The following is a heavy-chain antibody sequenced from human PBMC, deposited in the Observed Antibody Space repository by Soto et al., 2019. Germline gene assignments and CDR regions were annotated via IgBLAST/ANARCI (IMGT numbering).Heavy chain of an antibody. D-gene: IGHD3-22*01. J-gene: IGHJ4*02. CDR3: ARVINIDYDSSGYYFIRYFDY. CDR1: GGSISSGGYS. V-gene: IGHV4-30-2*01. CDR2: IYHSGST. Sequence: SETLSLTCAVSGGSISSGGYSWSWIRQPPGKGLEWIGYIYHSGSTYYNPSLKSRVTISVDRSKNQFSLKLSSVTAADTAVYYCARVINIDYDSSGYYFIRYFDYWGQGTLVTVSS.